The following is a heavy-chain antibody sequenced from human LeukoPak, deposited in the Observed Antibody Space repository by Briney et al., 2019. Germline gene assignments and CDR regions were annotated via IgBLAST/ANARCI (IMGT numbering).Heavy chain of an antibody. CDR1: GFTFSSYA. CDR2: ISVSGGST. V-gene: IGHV3-23*01. J-gene: IGHJ4*02. Sequence: GGSLRLSCAASGFTFSSYAMSWVRQAPGKGLEWVSAISVSGGSTYYADSVKGRFTISRDNSKNTLYLQMNSLRAEDTAVYYCAREGDVTYYYDSSGYIDYWGQGTLVTVSS. CDR3: AREGDVTYYYDSSGYIDY. D-gene: IGHD3-22*01.